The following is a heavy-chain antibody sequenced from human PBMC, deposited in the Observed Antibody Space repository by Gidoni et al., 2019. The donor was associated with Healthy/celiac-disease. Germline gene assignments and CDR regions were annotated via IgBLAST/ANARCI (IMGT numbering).Heavy chain of an antibody. CDR3: ARGQNGVSDY. CDR2: INHSGST. Sequence: QVQLQQWGAGLLKPSETLSLTCAVYGGSFSGYYWSWIRQPPGKGLEWIGEINHSGSTNYNPSLKSRVTISVDTSKNQFSLKLSSVTAADTAVYYCARGQNGVSDYWGQGTLVTVSS. V-gene: IGHV4-34*01. CDR1: GGSFSGYY. J-gene: IGHJ4*02. D-gene: IGHD2-8*01.